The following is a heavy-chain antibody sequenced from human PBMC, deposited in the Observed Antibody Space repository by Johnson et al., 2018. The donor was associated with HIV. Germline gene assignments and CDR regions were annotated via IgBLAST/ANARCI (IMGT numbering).Heavy chain of an antibody. CDR1: GFTSSSYA. V-gene: IGHV3-48*04. Sequence: EVQLVESGGGVVQPGRSLRLSCAASGFTSSSYAMSWVRQASGKGLEWVSYISSSGSTIYYADSVKGRFTISRDNAKNSLYLQMNSLRAEDTAVYYCASWPHGSGSYQIDIWGQGTMVTVSS. D-gene: IGHD3-10*01. CDR3: ASWPHGSGSYQIDI. J-gene: IGHJ3*02. CDR2: ISSSGSTI.